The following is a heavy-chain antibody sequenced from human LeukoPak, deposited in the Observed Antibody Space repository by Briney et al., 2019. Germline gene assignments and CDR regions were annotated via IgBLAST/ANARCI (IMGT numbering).Heavy chain of an antibody. CDR2: INHSGST. J-gene: IGHJ4*02. V-gene: IGHV4-34*01. D-gene: IGHD6-13*01. CDR1: GGSFRGYY. Sequence: SETLSLTCAVYGGSFRGYYWSWIRQPPGKGLEWIGEINHSGSTNYNPSLKSRVTISVDTSKNQFSLKLSSVTAADTAVYYCARGSIAAAGPFDYWGQGTLVTVSS. CDR3: ARGSIAAAGPFDY.